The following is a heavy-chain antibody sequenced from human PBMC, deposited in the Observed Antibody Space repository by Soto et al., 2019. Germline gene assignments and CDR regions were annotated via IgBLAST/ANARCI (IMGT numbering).Heavy chain of an antibody. V-gene: IGHV3-21*01. CDR2: ISSSSYI. D-gene: IGHD3-10*01. CDR3: ARASASELLWFGELSGYYFDY. CDR1: GFTFSSYS. J-gene: IGHJ4*02. Sequence: GGSLRLSCAASGFTFSSYSMNWVRQAPGKGLEWVSSISSSSYIYYADSVKGRFTISRDNAKNSLYLQMNSLRAEDTAVYYCARASASELLWFGELSGYYFDYWGQGTLVTVSS.